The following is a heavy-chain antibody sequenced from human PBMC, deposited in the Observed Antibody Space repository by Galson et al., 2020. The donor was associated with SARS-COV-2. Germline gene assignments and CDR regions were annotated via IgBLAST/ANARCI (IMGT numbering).Heavy chain of an antibody. V-gene: IGHV4-59*01. CDR1: GGSISSYY. J-gene: IGHJ3*02. Sequence: SETLSLTCTVSGGSISSYYWSWIRQPPGKGLEWIGYINYSGSTNYNPSLKSRVTISVDTSKNQFSLKLSSVTAADTAVYYCARVVRGIMAFDIWGQGTMVTVSS. CDR3: ARVVRGIMAFDI. D-gene: IGHD3-16*01. CDR2: INYSGST.